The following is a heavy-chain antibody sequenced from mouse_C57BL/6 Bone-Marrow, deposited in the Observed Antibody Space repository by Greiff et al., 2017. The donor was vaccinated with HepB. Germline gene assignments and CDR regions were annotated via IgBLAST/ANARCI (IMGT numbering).Heavy chain of an antibody. D-gene: IGHD3-3*01. CDR2: IYPGDGDT. J-gene: IGHJ2*01. CDR3: AREGPDY. CDR1: GYAFSSSW. V-gene: IGHV1-82*01. Sequence: VQLKESGPELVKPGASVKISCKASGYAFSSSWMNWVKQRPGKGLEWIGRIYPGDGDTNYNGKFKGKATLTADKSSSTAYMQLSSLTSEDSAVYFCAREGPDYWGQGTTLTVSS.